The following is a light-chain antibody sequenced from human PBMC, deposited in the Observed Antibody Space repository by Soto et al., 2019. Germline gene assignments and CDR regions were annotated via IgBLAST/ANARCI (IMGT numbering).Light chain of an antibody. CDR1: QSISNT. V-gene: IGKV3-15*01. CDR3: QQYSDWPLT. J-gene: IGKJ5*01. CDR2: GAS. Sequence: EIVMTQSPATLSVSPGETATLSCRASQSISNTLVWYQQKPGQAPRLLISGASTRDTGIPARFRGSGCGTEFTPTISSLQSEYFGVYYCQQYSDWPLTFGQGTRLV.